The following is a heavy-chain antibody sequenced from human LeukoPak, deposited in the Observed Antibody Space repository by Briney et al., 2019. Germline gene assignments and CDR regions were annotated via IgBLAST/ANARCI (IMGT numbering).Heavy chain of an antibody. J-gene: IGHJ4*02. V-gene: IGHV3-23*01. D-gene: IGHD3-22*01. CDR2: ISGCGGST. CDR1: GFTFSSYA. CDR3: AKFRQRATYYYDSSGY. Sequence: GGSLRLSCAASGFTFSSYAMSWVRQAPGKGLEWVSAISGCGGSTYYADSVKGRFTISRDNSKNTLYLQMNSLRAEDTAVYYCAKFRQRATYYYDSSGYWGQGTLVTVSS.